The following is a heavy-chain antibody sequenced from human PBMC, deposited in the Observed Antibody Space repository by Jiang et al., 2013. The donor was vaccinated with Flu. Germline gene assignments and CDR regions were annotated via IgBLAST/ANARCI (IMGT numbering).Heavy chain of an antibody. J-gene: IGHJ4*02. CDR1: FTSYG. CDR3: ARDLPVAQTPLLDY. CDR2: ISTYNGNT. V-gene: IGHV1-18*01. Sequence: FTSYGISWVRQAPGQGLEWMGWISTYNGNTNYAQKLQGRVTMTTDTSTSTAYMELRSLRSDDTAVYYCARDLPVAQTPLLDYWGQGTLVTVSS.